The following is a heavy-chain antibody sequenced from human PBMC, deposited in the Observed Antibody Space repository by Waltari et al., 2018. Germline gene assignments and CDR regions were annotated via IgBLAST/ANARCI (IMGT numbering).Heavy chain of an antibody. CDR1: GYTFTGYY. V-gene: IGHV1-2*02. CDR2: INPNSGGT. Sequence: QVQLVQSGAEVKKPGASVKVSCKASGYTFTGYYMPWVRQAPGQGLGWMGWINPNSGGTNYAQNVQGRVTRTRDTSISTAYMELSRLRSDDTAVYYCARDPSSYGDYLHGGSWFDPWGQGTLVTVSS. D-gene: IGHD4-17*01. J-gene: IGHJ5*02. CDR3: ARDPSSYGDYLHGGSWFDP.